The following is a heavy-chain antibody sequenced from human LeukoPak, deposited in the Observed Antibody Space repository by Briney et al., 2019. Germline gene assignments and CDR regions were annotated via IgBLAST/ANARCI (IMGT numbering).Heavy chain of an antibody. J-gene: IGHJ3*02. CDR2: IYSGGST. CDR1: GFTVSSNY. Sequence: GGSLRLSCAASGFTVSSNYMSWVRQAPGKGLEWVSVIYSGGSTYYADSVKGRFTISRDNSKNTLYLQMNSLRAEDTAVYYCARDYDYSNPAFDIWGQGTMVTVSS. CDR3: ARDYDYSNPAFDI. V-gene: IGHV3-53*01. D-gene: IGHD4-11*01.